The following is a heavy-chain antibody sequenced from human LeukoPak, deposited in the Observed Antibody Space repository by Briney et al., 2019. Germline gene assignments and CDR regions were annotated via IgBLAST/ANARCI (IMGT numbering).Heavy chain of an antibody. CDR2: IYQSGST. V-gene: IGHV4-38-2*02. Sequence: PSETLSLTCTISGYSISSDYWWGWIRQPPGKGLEWIGSIYQSGSTYYSSSLKSRVTISVDTSKNQFSLKLSSVTAADTAVYYCARARRQWLVGANIRGDNPPYYYDYWGQGTLVTVS. D-gene: IGHD6-19*01. J-gene: IGHJ4*02. CDR1: GYSISSDYW. CDR3: ARARRQWLVGANIRGDNPPYYYDY.